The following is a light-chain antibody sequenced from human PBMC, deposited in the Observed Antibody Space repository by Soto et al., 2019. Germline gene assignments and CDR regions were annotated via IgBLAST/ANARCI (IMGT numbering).Light chain of an antibody. CDR2: EVS. J-gene: IGLJ1*01. V-gene: IGLV2-14*01. CDR3: SSYTSSSTYV. CDR1: SSDVGGYNY. Sequence: QSALTQPASVSGSPGQSITISCTGTSSDVGGYNYVSWYQQHPGKAPKLMIYEVSNRPSGVSNRFSGSKSGNTASLTISGLQAEDEADYYCSSYTSSSTYVFGTVTNLTVL.